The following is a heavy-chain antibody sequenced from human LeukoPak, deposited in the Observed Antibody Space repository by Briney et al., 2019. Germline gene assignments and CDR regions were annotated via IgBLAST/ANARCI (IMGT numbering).Heavy chain of an antibody. Sequence: GGSLRLSCAASGFTFSSYDMHWVRQPTGKGLEWVSGIGTTGDTYYPGSVKGRFTISRENAKNALYLQMNSLRAGDTAVYYCASGLYYYDSSGYYGDTFDIWGQGTMVIVSS. D-gene: IGHD3-22*01. V-gene: IGHV3-13*04. CDR1: GFTFSSYD. CDR3: ASGLYYYDSSGYYGDTFDI. J-gene: IGHJ3*02. CDR2: IGTTGDT.